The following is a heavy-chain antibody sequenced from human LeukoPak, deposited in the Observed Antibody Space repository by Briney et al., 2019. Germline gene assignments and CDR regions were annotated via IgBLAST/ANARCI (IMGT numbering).Heavy chain of an antibody. V-gene: IGHV4-59*08. CDR3: AAGHPVYFNF. CDR2: IYYTGTT. Sequence: PSETLPLTCTVSGASISSYYWSWIRQPPGQGLEWIGYIYYTGTTNYNPSLRSRVTISLDTSKNQFSLRLTSVTAADAAIYYCAAGHPVYFNFWGQGTLVTVSS. CDR1: GASISSYY. J-gene: IGHJ4*02.